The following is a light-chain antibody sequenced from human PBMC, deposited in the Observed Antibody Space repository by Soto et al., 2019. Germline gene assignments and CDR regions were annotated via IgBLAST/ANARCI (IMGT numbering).Light chain of an antibody. CDR1: SSDVGGYNY. J-gene: IGLJ3*02. CDR2: EVS. CDR3: SSYAGSNNLRV. Sequence: QSVLTQPPSASGSPGQSVTISCTGTSSDVGGYNYVSWYQQHSGKAPKLMLYEVSKRPSGVPDRFSGSKSGNTASLTVSGLQAEDEADYYCSSYAGSNNLRVFGGGTKLTVL. V-gene: IGLV2-8*01.